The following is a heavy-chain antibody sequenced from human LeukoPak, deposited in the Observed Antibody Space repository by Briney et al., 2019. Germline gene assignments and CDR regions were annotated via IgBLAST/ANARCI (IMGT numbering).Heavy chain of an antibody. CDR2: IFSSGST. CDR1: GGSISGYY. D-gene: IGHD3-22*01. Sequence: PSETLSLTCTVSGGSISGYYWTWIRQPAGKGLEWIGRIFSSGSTAYNPSLKSRVTMSGDTSKNQLSLRLNSVTAADTAVYYCARDRYDSSGFYDAEYYGIDVWGQGTTVIVSS. CDR3: ARDRYDSSGFYDAEYYGIDV. V-gene: IGHV4-4*07. J-gene: IGHJ6*02.